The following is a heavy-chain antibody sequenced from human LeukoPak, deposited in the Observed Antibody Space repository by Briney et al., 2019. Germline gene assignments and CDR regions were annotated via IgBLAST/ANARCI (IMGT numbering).Heavy chain of an antibody. CDR1: GFTFSSYW. D-gene: IGHD6-19*01. CDR3: ARDPGIAVADYYFDY. J-gene: IGHJ4*02. Sequence: GGSLRLSCAASGFTFSSYWMSWVRQAPGKGLEWVANIKLDGSEKYYVDPVKGRFTISRDNAKNSLYLQMNSLRAEDTAVYYCARDPGIAVADYYFDYWGQGTLVTVSS. CDR2: IKLDGSEK. V-gene: IGHV3-7*01.